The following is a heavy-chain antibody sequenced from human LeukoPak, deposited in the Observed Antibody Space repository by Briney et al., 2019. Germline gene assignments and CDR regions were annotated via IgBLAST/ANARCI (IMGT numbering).Heavy chain of an antibody. CDR2: IKQGGSEK. CDR3: ARDKGGMVPFDY. J-gene: IGHJ4*02. D-gene: IGHD3-10*01. CDR1: GFTFGTFW. V-gene: IGHV3-7*01. Sequence: GGSLRLSCEASGFTFGTFWMSWVRQAPGKGLEWVANIKQGGSEKNYVDSVKGRFTIARGDAKNSLYLQMNSLRAEDTAVYFCARDKGGMVPFDYWGQGTLVTVSS.